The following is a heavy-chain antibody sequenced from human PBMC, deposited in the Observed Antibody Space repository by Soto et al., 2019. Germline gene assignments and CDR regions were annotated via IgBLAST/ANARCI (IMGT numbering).Heavy chain of an antibody. D-gene: IGHD2-2*01. CDR2: IYCDDDK. CDR3: ARGLRYCSSTNCPNCFDP. J-gene: IGHJ5*02. V-gene: IGHV2-5*02. CDR1: GFSLSMSGVG. Sequence: QITLKESGPTLVKPTQTLTLTCTFSGFSLSMSGVGVGWIRQPPGKALEWLALIYCDDDKRSSPTLKSRLTITKDTSKNQVVLTMTTMDPVDTATYYCARGLRYCSSTNCPNCFDPWGQGTLVTVSS.